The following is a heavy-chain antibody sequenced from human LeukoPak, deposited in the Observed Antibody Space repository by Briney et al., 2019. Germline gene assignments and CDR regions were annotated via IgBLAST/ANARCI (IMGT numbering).Heavy chain of an antibody. CDR1: GCTFSSYA. V-gene: IGHV1-69*05. J-gene: IGHJ4*02. Sequence: SVKVSCKASGCTFSSYAISWVRQAPGQGLEWMGGINTIFGTANYAQRFQGRVMFTMDKSTSTAYMELSSLRSEDTAIYYFAWSTYCGGDCYGGSYCWGQRTLVSV. CDR3: AWSTYCGGDCYGGSYC. D-gene: IGHD2-21*02. CDR2: INTIFGTA.